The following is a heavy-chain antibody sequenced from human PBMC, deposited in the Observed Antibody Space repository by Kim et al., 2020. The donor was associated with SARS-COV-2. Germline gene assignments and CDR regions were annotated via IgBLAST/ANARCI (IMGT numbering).Heavy chain of an antibody. CDR2: INHSGST. Sequence: SETLSLTCAVYGGSFSGYYWSWIRQPPGKGLEWIGEINHSGSTNYNPSLKSRVTISVDTSKNQFSLKLSSVTAADTAVYYCARRWLQLRLDPWGQGTLVTVSS. J-gene: IGHJ5*02. CDR1: GGSFSGYY. CDR3: ARRWLQLRLDP. D-gene: IGHD5-12*01. V-gene: IGHV4-34*01.